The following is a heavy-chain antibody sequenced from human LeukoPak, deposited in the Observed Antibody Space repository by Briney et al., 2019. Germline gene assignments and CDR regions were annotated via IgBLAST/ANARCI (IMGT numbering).Heavy chain of an antibody. D-gene: IGHD2-2*01. CDR3: ARDYGVVPAANFFY. CDR1: GGTFSSNA. V-gene: IGHV1-69*01. Sequence: SVKVSCKASGGTFSSNAIRWVRQAPGQGLEWMGGIIPIFGTANYAQKFQGRVTITADESTSTAYMELSSLRSEDTAVYYCARDYGVVPAANFFYWGQGTLVTVSS. J-gene: IGHJ4*02. CDR2: IIPIFGTA.